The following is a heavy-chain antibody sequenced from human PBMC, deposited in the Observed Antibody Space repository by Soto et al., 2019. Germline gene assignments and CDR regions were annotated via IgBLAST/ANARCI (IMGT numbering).Heavy chain of an antibody. CDR1: GFTFSDYA. CDR2: ISGSGANT. D-gene: IGHD3-3*01. V-gene: IGHV3-23*01. Sequence: PGGSLRLSCAAAGFTFSDYAMNWVRQAPGKGLEWVSAISGSGANTYYADSVKGRSTISRDNSKNMLYLQMNSLRDEDTAVYYCANGRFLEWLLPDNWFDPWGQGTLVTVSS. J-gene: IGHJ5*02. CDR3: ANGRFLEWLLPDNWFDP.